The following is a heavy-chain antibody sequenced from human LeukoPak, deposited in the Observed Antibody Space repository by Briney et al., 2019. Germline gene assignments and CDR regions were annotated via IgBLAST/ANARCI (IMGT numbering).Heavy chain of an antibody. CDR2: IRYDGSNK. CDR1: GFTFSSYG. D-gene: IGHD3-22*01. V-gene: IGHV3-30*02. J-gene: IGHJ4*02. CDR3: AKLPYYYDSLVLYYFDY. Sequence: PGGSLRLSCAASGFTFSSYGMHWVRQAPGRGLEWVAFIRYDGSNKYYADSVKGRFTISRDNSKNTLYLQMNSLRAEDTAVYYCAKLPYYYDSLVLYYFDYWGQGTLVTVSS.